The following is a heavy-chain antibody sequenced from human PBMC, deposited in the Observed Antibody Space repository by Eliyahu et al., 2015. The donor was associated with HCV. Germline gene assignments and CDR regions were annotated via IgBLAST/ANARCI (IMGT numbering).Heavy chain of an antibody. Sequence: EVQLVESGGNLVRPGGSLRLSCAASEFTFSSYIMNWVRQAPGKGLEWGSSISSSSTYKYYADSMEGRFTISRDNAKNTLYLQMNYLRVEDTGIYYCTRGAWDILATIWTMDVWGQGTAVIVSS. J-gene: IGHJ6*02. CDR1: EFTFSSYI. D-gene: IGHD5-12*01. V-gene: IGHV3-21*01. CDR3: TRGAWDILATIWTMDV. CDR2: ISSSSTYK.